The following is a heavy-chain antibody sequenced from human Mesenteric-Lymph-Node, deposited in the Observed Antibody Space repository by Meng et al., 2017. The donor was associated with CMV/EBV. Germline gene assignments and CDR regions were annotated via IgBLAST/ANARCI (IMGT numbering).Heavy chain of an antibody. Sequence: GESLKISCAASGFTFSSFAMSWVRQAPGRGLEWVSLIYDDGVGTLYADSVKGRFTISRDNSRNTLYLQMSSLGAEDTAVYYCARDIRNVVYNWFDPWGQGPLVPFSS. CDR1: GFTFSSFA. V-gene: IGHV3-23*01. CDR2: IYDDGVGT. D-gene: IGHD2-15*01. CDR3: ARDIRNVVYNWFDP. J-gene: IGHJ5*02.